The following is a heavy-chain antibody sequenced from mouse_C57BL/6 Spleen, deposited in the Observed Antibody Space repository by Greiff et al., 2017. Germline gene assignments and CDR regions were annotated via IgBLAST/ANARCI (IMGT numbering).Heavy chain of an antibody. CDR1: GFTFSSYG. Sequence: EVKLMESGGDLVKPGGSLKLSCAASGFTFSSYGMSWVRQTPDKRLEWVATISSGGNYTYYPDSVKGRFTISIYNAKNTRYLQMSSLKSEDTAMFYCARQGDGNYFDYWGQGTTLTVSS. CDR2: ISSGGNYT. D-gene: IGHD2-3*01. J-gene: IGHJ2*01. CDR3: ARQGDGNYFDY. V-gene: IGHV5-6*01.